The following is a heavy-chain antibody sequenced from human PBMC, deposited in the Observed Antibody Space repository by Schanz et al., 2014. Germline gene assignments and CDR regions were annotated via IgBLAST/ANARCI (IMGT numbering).Heavy chain of an antibody. Sequence: VQLVESGGGVVQPGRSRRLSCEASGFTFSSYAMSWVRQAPGKGLEWVSGISDNGISTYYADSVQGRFTISRDNSKNALYLQMDSLRAEDTAVYYCARDAVTSVLTPGFYYWGQGTLVTVSS. CDR3: ARDAVTSVLTPGFYY. CDR2: ISDNGIST. V-gene: IGHV3-23*04. J-gene: IGHJ4*02. D-gene: IGHD4-17*01. CDR1: GFTFSSYA.